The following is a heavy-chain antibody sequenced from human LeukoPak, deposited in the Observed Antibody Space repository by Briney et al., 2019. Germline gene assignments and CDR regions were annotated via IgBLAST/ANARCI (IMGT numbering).Heavy chain of an antibody. D-gene: IGHD6-19*01. CDR1: GYTFTSYD. CDR2: ISAYNGNT. V-gene: IGHV1-18*01. Sequence: ASVKVSCKASGYTFTSYDINWVRQAPGQGLEWMGWISAYNGNTNYAQKLQGRVTMTTDTSTSTAYMELRSLRSDDTAVYYCARVPPYSSGLPIDYWGQGTLVTVSS. J-gene: IGHJ4*02. CDR3: ARVPPYSSGLPIDY.